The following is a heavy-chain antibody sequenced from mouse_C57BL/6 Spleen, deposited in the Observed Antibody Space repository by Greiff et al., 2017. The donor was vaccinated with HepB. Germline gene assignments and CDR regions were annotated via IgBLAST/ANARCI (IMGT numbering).Heavy chain of an antibody. CDR2: IDPSDSYT. V-gene: IGHV1-50*01. CDR3: ARGGYGYYFDY. D-gene: IGHD3-1*01. CDR1: GYTFTSYW. Sequence: VQLQQSGAELVKPGASVKLSCKASGYTFTSYWMQWVKQRPGQGLEWIGEIDPSDSYTNYNQKFKGKATLTVDTSSSTAYMQLSSLTSEDSAVYYCARGGYGYYFDYWGQGTTLTVSS. J-gene: IGHJ2*01.